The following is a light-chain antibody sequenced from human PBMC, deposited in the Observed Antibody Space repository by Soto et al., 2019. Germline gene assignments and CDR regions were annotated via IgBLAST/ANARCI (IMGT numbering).Light chain of an antibody. Sequence: DNQLTQSPSSISASVGDRVTITCRASQAVNSWLAWFQQKPGMAPKLVIYDVSSLQSGVPSRFSGSGSGTEFTLTISILQPEDFATYYCQQSNNHPISFGQGTRLEIK. CDR1: QAVNSW. CDR2: DVS. V-gene: IGKV1-12*01. CDR3: QQSNNHPIS. J-gene: IGKJ5*01.